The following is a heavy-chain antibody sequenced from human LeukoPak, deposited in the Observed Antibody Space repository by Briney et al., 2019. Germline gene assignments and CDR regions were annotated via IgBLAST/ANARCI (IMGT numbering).Heavy chain of an antibody. J-gene: IGHJ4*02. CDR1: GGSISSYY. D-gene: IGHD3-9*01. V-gene: IGHV4-59*01. Sequence: SETLSLTCTVSGGSISSYYWSWIRQPPGKGLEWIGYIYYSGSTNYNPSLKSRITISVDTSKNQFSLKLSSVTAADTAVYYCARVREDILTGYPYYFDYWVQGTLVTVSS. CDR2: IYYSGST. CDR3: ARVREDILTGYPYYFDY.